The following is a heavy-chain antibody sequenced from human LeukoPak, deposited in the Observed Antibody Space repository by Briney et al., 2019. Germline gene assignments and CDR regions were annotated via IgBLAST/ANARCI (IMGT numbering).Heavy chain of an antibody. V-gene: IGHV3-73*01. CDR2: IRSKANSYAT. Sequence: PGGSLRLSCAASGFTFSGSATLWARQASGKGLEWLGRIRSKANSYATAYAASVKGRFTISRDDSKNTAYLQMNSLKTEDTAVYYCTSPKDFQDVWGQGTTVTVSS. D-gene: IGHD2-15*01. J-gene: IGHJ6*02. CDR1: GFTFSGSA. CDR3: TSPKDFQDV.